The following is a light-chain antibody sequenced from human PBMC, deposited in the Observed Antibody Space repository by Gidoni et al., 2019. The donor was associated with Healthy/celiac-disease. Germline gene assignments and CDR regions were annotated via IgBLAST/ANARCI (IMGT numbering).Light chain of an antibody. V-gene: IGKV1-39*01. Sequence: DIQMTQSPSSLSASVGDRVTMTCRASQSISSYLNWYQQKPGKAPKLLIYAASSFQRGVPSRFSGSGSWTDFTLTISSLQPEDFATYYCQQSYSTPWTFGQGTKVEIK. CDR3: QQSYSTPWT. J-gene: IGKJ1*01. CDR2: AAS. CDR1: QSISSY.